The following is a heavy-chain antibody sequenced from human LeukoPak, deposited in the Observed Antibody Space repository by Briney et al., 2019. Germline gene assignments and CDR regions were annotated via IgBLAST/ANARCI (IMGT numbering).Heavy chain of an antibody. CDR2: INPNSGDT. V-gene: IGHV1-2*06. D-gene: IGHD4-11*01. CDR3: TGDLGGEYSNYYFDY. Sequence: ASVKVSCKASGYTFTGYYIHWVRQAPGQGLEWMGRINPNSGDTNYAQKFQGRVTMTRDTSISTAYMELSRLRSDDTAVYYCTGDLGGEYSNYYFDYWGQGTLVTVSS. CDR1: GYTFTGYY. J-gene: IGHJ4*02.